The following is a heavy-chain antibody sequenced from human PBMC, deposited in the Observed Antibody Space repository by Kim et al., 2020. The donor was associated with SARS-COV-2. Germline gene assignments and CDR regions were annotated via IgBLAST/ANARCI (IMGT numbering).Heavy chain of an antibody. CDR2: ISYDGSNK. D-gene: IGHD6-13*01. J-gene: IGHJ6*02. V-gene: IGHV3-30*04. Sequence: GGSLRLSCAASGFTFSSYAMHWVRQAPGKGLEWVAVISYDGSNKYYADSVKGRFTISRDNSKNTLYLQMNSLRAEDTAVYYCARDSPNSSSWYSYPGGGMYVWGQGTTVTVSS. CDR1: GFTFSSYA. CDR3: ARDSPNSSSWYSYPGGGMYV.